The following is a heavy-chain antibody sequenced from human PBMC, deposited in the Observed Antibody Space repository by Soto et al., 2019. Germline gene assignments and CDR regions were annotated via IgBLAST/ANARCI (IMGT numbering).Heavy chain of an antibody. CDR2: ISSSSSYI. CDR3: ARRPTAPPTTALGPDAFDI. V-gene: IGHV3-21*01. CDR1: GFTFSSYS. D-gene: IGHD2-21*02. J-gene: IGHJ3*02. Sequence: GGSLRLSCAASGFTFSSYSMNWVRQAPGKGLEWVSSISSSSSYIYYADSVKGRFTISRDNAKNSLYLQMNSLRAEDTAVYYCARRPTAPPTTALGPDAFDIWGQGTMVTVSS.